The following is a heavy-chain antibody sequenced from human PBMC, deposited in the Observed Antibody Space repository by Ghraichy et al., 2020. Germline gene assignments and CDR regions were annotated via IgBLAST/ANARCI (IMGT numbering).Heavy chain of an antibody. CDR2: ISPYNGNT. J-gene: IGHJ4*02. D-gene: IGHD1-26*01. CDR1: GYTFSSYS. Sequence: VKVSCKASGYTFSSYSFSWVRQAPGQGLEWMGWISPYNGNTEYAQKFQDRVTMTTDTSATTVYLELKTLRSDDTAVYYCTREGFGRSGSYGYWGQGTPVTVS. V-gene: IGHV1-18*01. CDR3: TREGFGRSGSYGY.